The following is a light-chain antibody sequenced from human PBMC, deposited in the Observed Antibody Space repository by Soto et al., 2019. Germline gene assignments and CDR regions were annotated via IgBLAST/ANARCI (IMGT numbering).Light chain of an antibody. CDR2: TND. J-gene: IGLJ1*01. Sequence: QSVLTQPPSASGTPGQRVTISCSGSSSNIGDHTVNWFQQLPGTAPKLLISTNDQRPSGVPDRFSGSKSGTSGSLAISGLQAEDEADYYCAAWDSGLNGHVFGSGTKVTVL. CDR1: SSNIGDHT. CDR3: AAWDSGLNGHV. V-gene: IGLV1-44*01.